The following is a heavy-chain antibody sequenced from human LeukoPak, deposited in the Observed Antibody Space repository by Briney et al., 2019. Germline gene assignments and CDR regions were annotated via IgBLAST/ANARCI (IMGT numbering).Heavy chain of an antibody. CDR2: INGDGGET. D-gene: IGHD2-15*01. V-gene: IGHV3-74*01. CDR1: GFTFSNAW. CDR3: VRDCSVGSCYGAVDY. Sequence: PGGSPRLSCAASGFTFSNAWMSWVRQAPGKGLLWVARINGDGGETSYADSVKGRFTISRDNAKNTLYLQMNSLRAEDKALYYCVRDCSVGSCYGAVDYWGQGTLVTVSS. J-gene: IGHJ4*02.